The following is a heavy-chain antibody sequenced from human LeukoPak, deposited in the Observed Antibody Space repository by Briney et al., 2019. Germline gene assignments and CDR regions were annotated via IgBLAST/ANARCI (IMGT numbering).Heavy chain of an antibody. V-gene: IGHV3-49*04. CDR3: TRDTGYSSSWYLDY. CDR1: GFTFGDYA. D-gene: IGHD6-13*01. Sequence: GGSLRLSCTASGFTFGDYAMSWVRQAPGKGLEWVGFIRSKAYGGTTEYAASVKGRFTTSRDDSQSIAYLQMNSLKTEDTAVYYCTRDTGYSSSWYLDYWGQGTLVTVSS. J-gene: IGHJ4*02. CDR2: IRSKAYGGTT.